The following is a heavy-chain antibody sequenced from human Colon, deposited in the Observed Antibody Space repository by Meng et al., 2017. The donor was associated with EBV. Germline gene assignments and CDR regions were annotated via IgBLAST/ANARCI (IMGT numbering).Heavy chain of an antibody. CDR3: ARWAFIDSYGFDH. Sequence: SGSVFSNPPAHRPPSCAVSGASTTYLNCCAWVRQPPGKGLEWIGEIYHYGGTNYNPSLKSRVTISVDKSKNQISLKLTSVTAADTAVYYCARWAFIDSYGFDHWGQGTLVTVSS. J-gene: IGHJ4*02. CDR2: IYHYGGT. V-gene: IGHV4-4*03. CDR1: GASTTYLNC. D-gene: IGHD5-18*01.